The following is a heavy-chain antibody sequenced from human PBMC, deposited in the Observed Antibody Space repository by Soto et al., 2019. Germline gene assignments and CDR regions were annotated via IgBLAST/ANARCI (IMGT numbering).Heavy chain of an antibody. V-gene: IGHV3-11*01. CDR2: ISSSGSTI. CDR1: GFTFSAYY. J-gene: IGHJ3*02. D-gene: IGHD3-3*01. CDR3: ARVNSDFWSGYHDPFDI. Sequence: GGSLRLSCAASGFTFSAYYMSWIRQAPGKGLEWLLYISSSGSTINYADSVKGRFTISRDNAKNSLYLQMDNLRAEDTAVYYCARVNSDFWSGYHDPFDICGQGTMVTV.